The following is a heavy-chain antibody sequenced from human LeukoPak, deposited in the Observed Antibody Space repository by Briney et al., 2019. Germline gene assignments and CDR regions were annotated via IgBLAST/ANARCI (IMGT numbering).Heavy chain of an antibody. CDR1: GFTFSSYG. D-gene: IGHD2-2*01. CDR3: STMTVVPTDY. Sequence: PGGSLRLSCAASGFTFSSYGMSWVRQAPGKGLEWVGRIKSKTDGGTTDYAAPVKGRFIISRDDSKNTLYLQMNSLKTEDTALYYCSTMTVVPTDYWGQGTLVTVSS. J-gene: IGHJ4*02. V-gene: IGHV3-15*01. CDR2: IKSKTDGGTT.